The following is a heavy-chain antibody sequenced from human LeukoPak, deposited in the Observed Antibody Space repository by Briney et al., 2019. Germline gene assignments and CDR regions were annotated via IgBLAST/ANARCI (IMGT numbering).Heavy chain of an antibody. CDR2: LKLDGSEE. CDR3: ARGHFYHLY. V-gene: IGHV3-7*03. Sequence: GGPLRLPCAASGFPFSNYCMSGARRAQGKGLEWVAKLKLDGSEEYYVDSVKGRFTISRDNAKNSLYLQMNSLRAEDTAVYFCARGHFYHLYWGQGTLVTVSS. J-gene: IGHJ4*02. D-gene: IGHD3-3*02. CDR1: GFPFSNYC.